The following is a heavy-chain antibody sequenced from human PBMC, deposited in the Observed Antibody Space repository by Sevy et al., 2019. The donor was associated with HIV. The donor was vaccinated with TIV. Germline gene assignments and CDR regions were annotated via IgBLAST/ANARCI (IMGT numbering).Heavy chain of an antibody. D-gene: IGHD3-9*01. J-gene: IGHJ3*02. Sequence: GGSLRLSCAASGFTFSGYSMNWVRQAPGKGLEWVSSISSSSSYIYYADSVKRRFTISRDNAKNSLYLQMNSLRAEDTAVYYCARDHDILTGYYRNGPDAFDIWGQGTMVTVSS. CDR2: ISSSSSYI. V-gene: IGHV3-21*01. CDR1: GFTFSGYS. CDR3: ARDHDILTGYYRNGPDAFDI.